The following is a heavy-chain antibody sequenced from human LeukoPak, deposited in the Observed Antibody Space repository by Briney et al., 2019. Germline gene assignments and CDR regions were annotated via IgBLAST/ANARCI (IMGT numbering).Heavy chain of an antibody. CDR3: ARHYYYGSGSYHWFDP. CDR1: GGSISSSSYY. D-gene: IGHD3-10*01. CDR2: INHSGST. Sequence: PSETLSLTCTVSGGSISSSSYYWGWIRQPPGKGLEWIGEINHSGSTNYNPSLKSRVTISVDTSKNQFSLKLSSVTAADTAVFYCARHYYYGSGSYHWFDPWGQGTLVTVSS. V-gene: IGHV4-39*07. J-gene: IGHJ5*02.